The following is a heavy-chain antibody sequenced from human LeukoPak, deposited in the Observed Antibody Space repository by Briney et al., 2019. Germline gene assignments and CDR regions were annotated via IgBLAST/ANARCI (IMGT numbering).Heavy chain of an antibody. V-gene: IGHV4-59*02. J-gene: IGHJ5*02. Sequence: PSETLSLTCTVSGGSVSSYYWSWIRQPPGKGLEWIGYIYYSGSTNYNPSLKSRVTISVDTSKNQFSLKLSSVTAADTAVYYCAGDYDILTGYLSWGQGTLVTVSS. CDR3: AGDYDILTGYLS. D-gene: IGHD3-9*01. CDR2: IYYSGST. CDR1: GGSVSSYY.